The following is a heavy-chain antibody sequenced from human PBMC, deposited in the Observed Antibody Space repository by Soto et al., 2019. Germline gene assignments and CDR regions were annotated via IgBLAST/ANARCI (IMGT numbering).Heavy chain of an antibody. CDR2: IHHSGST. CDR1: GGSISSNYW. V-gene: IGHV4-4*02. CDR3: ARGGVVAFALDV. Sequence: QVQLQESGPGLVKPSGTLSLTCAVSGGSISSNYWWNWVRQSPGKGLERIGEIHHSGSTNYNPSLTSRVTIFVDKSKNQFYLKLSSVTAAETAVFYCARGGVVAFALDVWGQGTTVPVFS. J-gene: IGHJ6*02. D-gene: IGHD3-22*01.